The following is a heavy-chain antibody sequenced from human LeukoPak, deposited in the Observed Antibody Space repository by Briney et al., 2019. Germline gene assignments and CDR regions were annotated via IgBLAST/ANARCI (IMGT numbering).Heavy chain of an antibody. CDR2: IYYGGST. V-gene: IGHV4-59*01. CDR3: ARGAVAGERWFDP. Sequence: SETLSLTCTVSGGSISSYYWSWIRQPPGKGLEWIGYIYYGGSTNYNPSLKSRVTISVDTSKNQFSLKLSSVTAADTAVYYCARGAVAGERWFDPWGQGTLVTVSS. CDR1: GGSISSYY. J-gene: IGHJ5*02. D-gene: IGHD6-19*01.